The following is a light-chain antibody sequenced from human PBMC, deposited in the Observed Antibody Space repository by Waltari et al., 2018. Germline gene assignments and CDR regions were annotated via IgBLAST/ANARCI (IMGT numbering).Light chain of an antibody. CDR2: QNP. CDR3: QAWDSTIAV. CDR1: ALGSKY. J-gene: IGLJ2*01. Sequence: SYEVTQPPSVSVSPGQTASVPCSGDALGSKYTSWYRQRPGQSPVVVIYQNPKRPSGIPERFSGSNSGNTATLTISGTQAMDEADYYCQAWDSTIAVFGGGTKLTVL. V-gene: IGLV3-1*01.